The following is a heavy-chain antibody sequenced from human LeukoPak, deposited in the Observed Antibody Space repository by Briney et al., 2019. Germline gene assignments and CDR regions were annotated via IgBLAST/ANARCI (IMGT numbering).Heavy chain of an antibody. J-gene: IGHJ6*02. V-gene: IGHV3-53*01. D-gene: IGHD5-18*01. Sequence: GGSLRLSCAASGFTVSSNYMSWVRQAPGKGLEWVSVIYSGGSTYYADSVKGRFTISRDNSKNTLYLQMNSLRAEDTAVYYCASVDTAMTPYYYYGMDVWGQGTTVTVSS. CDR2: IYSGGST. CDR1: GFTVSSNY. CDR3: ASVDTAMTPYYYYGMDV.